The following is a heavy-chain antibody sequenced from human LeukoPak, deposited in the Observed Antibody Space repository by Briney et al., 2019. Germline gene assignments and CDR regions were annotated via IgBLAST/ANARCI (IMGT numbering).Heavy chain of an antibody. CDR2: IYHSGSP. V-gene: IGHV4-4*02. D-gene: IGHD1-14*01. J-gene: IGHJ6*02. CDR3: ARVQTLVEPPEPYYGMDV. Sequence: PSETLSLTCAVSGVSISSNNWWGWVRQPPGKGLEWIGEIYHSGSPNYNPSLKSRVTISVDKSRNHFSLNLSSVTAADTAVYYCARVQTLVEPPEPYYGMDVWGQGTTVTVSS. CDR1: GVSISSNNW.